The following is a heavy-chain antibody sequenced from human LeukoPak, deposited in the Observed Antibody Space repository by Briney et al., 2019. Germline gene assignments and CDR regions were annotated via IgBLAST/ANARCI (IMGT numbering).Heavy chain of an antibody. J-gene: IGHJ4*02. CDR3: ARRGWLAYYFDY. D-gene: IGHD6-19*01. CDR2: ISGTGGST. CDR1: GFTVSSNY. V-gene: IGHV3-23*01. Sequence: GGSLRLSCAASGFTVSSNYMSWVRQAPGKGLEWVSAISGTGGSTYYADSVKGRFTISRDNSKNTLYLQMNSLRAEDTAVYYCARRGWLAYYFDYWGQGTLVTVSS.